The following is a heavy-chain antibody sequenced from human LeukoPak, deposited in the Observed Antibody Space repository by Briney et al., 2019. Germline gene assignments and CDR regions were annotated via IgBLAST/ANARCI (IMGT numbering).Heavy chain of an antibody. CDR3: ARSSVTADDFYYYYMDV. CDR2: IYYRGNT. D-gene: IGHD7-27*01. CDR1: GGSISSGHYY. Sequence: SETLSLTCTVSGGSISSGHYYWTWIRQHPGKGLEWIGYIYYRGNTYSNPSLTGRLTISVDTSKNQFSLRLSSVTAADMAVYYCARSSVTADDFYYYYMDVWGKGTTVTVSS. V-gene: IGHV4-31*03. J-gene: IGHJ6*03.